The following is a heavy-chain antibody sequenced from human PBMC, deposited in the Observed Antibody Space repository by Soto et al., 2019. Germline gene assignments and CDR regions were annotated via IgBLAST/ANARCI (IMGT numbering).Heavy chain of an antibody. Sequence: GASVKVSCKASGYTFTSYGISWVRQAPGQGLEWMGWISAYNGNTNYAQKLQGRVTMTTDTSTSTAYMELRSLRSDDTAVYYCARGPSHYDFWSGYLFDYWGQGTLVTVSS. CDR1: GYTFTSYG. J-gene: IGHJ4*02. D-gene: IGHD3-3*01. V-gene: IGHV1-18*01. CDR3: ARGPSHYDFWSGYLFDY. CDR2: ISAYNGNT.